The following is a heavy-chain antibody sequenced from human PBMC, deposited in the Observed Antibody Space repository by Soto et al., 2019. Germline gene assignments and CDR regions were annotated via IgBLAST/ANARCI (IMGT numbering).Heavy chain of an antibody. D-gene: IGHD1-26*01. CDR3: ARLYIVGTTMSSGMDV. Sequence: GASVKVSCKSSGYNFTRFGISWVRQAPGQGLEWMGWISTYNGNTNYAQRLQGRVTMTTDTSTNTAYMELRSLRSDDTAVYYCARLYIVGTTMSSGMDVLGQGTTLTVSS. J-gene: IGHJ6*02. CDR2: ISTYNGNT. CDR1: GYNFTRFG. V-gene: IGHV1-18*01.